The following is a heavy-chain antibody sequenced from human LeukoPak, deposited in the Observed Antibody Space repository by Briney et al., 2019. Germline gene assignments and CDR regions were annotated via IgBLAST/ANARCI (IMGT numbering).Heavy chain of an antibody. CDR3: AKGYVNYYYYGMDV. J-gene: IGHJ6*02. V-gene: IGHV3-23*01. D-gene: IGHD3-16*01. Sequence: GGSLRLSCAASGFAFANYAMAWVRQAPGEGLDWVSGISGSGGTTYQADSVRGRFTISRDNSKNTLYLQMNSLRVEDTALYYCAKGYVNYYYYGMDVWGQGTTVTVSS. CDR1: GFAFANYA. CDR2: ISGSGGTT.